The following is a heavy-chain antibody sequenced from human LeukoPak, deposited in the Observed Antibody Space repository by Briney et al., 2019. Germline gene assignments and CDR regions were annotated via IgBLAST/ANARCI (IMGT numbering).Heavy chain of an antibody. Sequence: PGGSPRLSCAASGFTFSSYWMSWVRQAPGKGLEWVANIKQDGSEKYYVDSVKGRFTISRDNAKNSLYLQMNSLRAEDTAVYYCARDRGYDYVWGSYRYTGAFDIWGQGTMVTVSS. V-gene: IGHV3-7*01. D-gene: IGHD3-16*02. J-gene: IGHJ3*02. CDR2: IKQDGSEK. CDR1: GFTFSSYW. CDR3: ARDRGYDYVWGSYRYTGAFDI.